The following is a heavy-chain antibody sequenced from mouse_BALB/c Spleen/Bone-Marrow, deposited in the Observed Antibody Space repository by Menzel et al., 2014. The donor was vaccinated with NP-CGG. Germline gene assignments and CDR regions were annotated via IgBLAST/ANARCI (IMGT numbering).Heavy chain of an antibody. Sequence: EVKVEESGPGLVKPSQSLSLTCTVTGYSIASDYAWNWIRQFPGNKLEWMGYIRYSGSTSYTPSLKSRISITRDTSKNQFFLQLNSVTTEDTATFYCARSVVATRNFDVWGAGTTVTVSS. CDR2: IRYSGST. CDR1: GYSIASDYA. D-gene: IGHD1-1*01. J-gene: IGHJ1*01. V-gene: IGHV3-2*02. CDR3: ARSVVATRNFDV.